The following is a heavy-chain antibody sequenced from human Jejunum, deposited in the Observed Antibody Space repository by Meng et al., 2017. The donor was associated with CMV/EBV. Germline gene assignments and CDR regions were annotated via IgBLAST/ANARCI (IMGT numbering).Heavy chain of an antibody. V-gene: IGHV7-4-1*02. CDR1: GYTFSKSA. CDR3: ARGGTSGFDY. J-gene: IGHJ4*02. Sequence: KVSCKASGYTFSKSAMNWMRQAPGQGLEWMGWINTNTGNPTYAQGFTGRFVFSLDTSVNTAYLQISSLKAEDTAVYYCARGGTSGFDYWGQGTLVTVSS. CDR2: INTNTGNP.